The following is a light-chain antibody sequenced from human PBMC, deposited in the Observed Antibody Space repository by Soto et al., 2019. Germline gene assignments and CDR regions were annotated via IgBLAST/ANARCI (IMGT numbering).Light chain of an antibody. CDR1: QTISSW. V-gene: IGKV1-5*03. CDR3: QHYNSYSEA. Sequence: QMTQSPSTLSGTVGDRVTITCRASQTISSWLAWYQQKPGKAPKLLIYKASTLKSGVPSRFSGSGSGTEFTLTISSLQPDDFATYYCQHYNSYSEAFGQGGKVDI. J-gene: IGKJ1*01. CDR2: KAS.